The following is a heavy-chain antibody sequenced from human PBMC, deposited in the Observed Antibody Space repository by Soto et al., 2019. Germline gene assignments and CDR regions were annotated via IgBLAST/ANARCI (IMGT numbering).Heavy chain of an antibody. Sequence: SETLSLTCTVSGGSISSSSYYWGWIRQPPGKGLEWIGSIYYSGSTYYNPSLKSRVTISVDTSKNQLSLRLSSVTAADTAVYYCARQGSGSWGRDYYYYGMDVWGQGTTVTVSS. CDR3: ARQGSGSWGRDYYYYGMDV. CDR2: IYYSGST. D-gene: IGHD1-26*01. V-gene: IGHV4-39*01. CDR1: GGSISSSSYY. J-gene: IGHJ6*02.